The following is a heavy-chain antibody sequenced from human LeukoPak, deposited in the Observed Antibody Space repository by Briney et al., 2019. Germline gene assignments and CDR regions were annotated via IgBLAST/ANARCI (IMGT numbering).Heavy chain of an antibody. CDR1: GYTFTSYD. J-gene: IGHJ6*03. CDR2: MNPNSGNT. CDR3: ARGNSDGDIVVVPAAMGPAWYYYTDV. D-gene: IGHD2-2*01. V-gene: IGHV1-8*03. Sequence: ASVKVSCKASGYTFTSYDINWVRQATGQGLEWMGWMNPNSGNTGYAQKFQGRVTITRNTSISTAYMELSSLRSEDTAVYYCARGNSDGDIVVVPAAMGPAWYYYTDVWGKGTTVTVSS.